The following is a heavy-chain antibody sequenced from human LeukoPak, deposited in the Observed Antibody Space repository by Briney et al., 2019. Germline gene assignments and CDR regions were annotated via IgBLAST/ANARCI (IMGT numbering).Heavy chain of an antibody. CDR3: ARYIGGSGTYYFDH. Sequence: SETLSLTCTVSGGSISSSSYYWGRIRQPPGKGLEWIGSMYYSGAAYFNPSLKSRVTVSVDTSKNQFSLKLISVTAADTAVYYCARYIGGSGTYYFDHWGQGTLVTVSS. CDR2: MYYSGAA. J-gene: IGHJ4*02. V-gene: IGHV4-39*01. CDR1: GGSISSSSYY. D-gene: IGHD1-26*01.